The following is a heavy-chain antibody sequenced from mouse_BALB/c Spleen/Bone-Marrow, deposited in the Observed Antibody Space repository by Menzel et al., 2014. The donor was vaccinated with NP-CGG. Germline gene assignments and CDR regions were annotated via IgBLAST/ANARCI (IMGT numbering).Heavy chain of an antibody. V-gene: IGHV14-3*02. CDR2: IDTANGNT. D-gene: IGHD4-1*01. CDR3: ARWEYYAMDY. Sequence: VQLKESGAELVKPGASVKLSCTASGFNIKDTYMHWVKQRPEQGLEWIGRIDTANGNTKYDPKLQGKATITADTSSNTAYLQLSSLTSEDTAVYYCARWEYYAMDYWGQGTSVTVSS. CDR1: GFNIKDTY. J-gene: IGHJ4*01.